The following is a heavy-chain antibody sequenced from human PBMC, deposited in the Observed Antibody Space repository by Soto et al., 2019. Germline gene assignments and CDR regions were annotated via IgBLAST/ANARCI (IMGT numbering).Heavy chain of an antibody. Sequence: ASVKVSCKASGYTFTSYDINWVRQATGQGLEWMGWMNPDSGNTGYAQKFQGRVTMTRNTSISTAYMELSSLRSEDTAVYYCARLVVPAAPAFDPGGQEPRVTVPS. CDR1: GYTFTSYD. CDR2: MNPDSGNT. D-gene: IGHD2-2*01. J-gene: IGHJ5*02. V-gene: IGHV1-8*01. CDR3: ARLVVPAAPAFDP.